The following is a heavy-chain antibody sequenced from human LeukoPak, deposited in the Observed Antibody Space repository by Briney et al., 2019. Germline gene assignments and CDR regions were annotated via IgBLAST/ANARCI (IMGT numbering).Heavy chain of an antibody. CDR3: ARTPRGEFSDY. CDR2: IHYSGST. Sequence: SETLSLTCSVSGGSISSYYWSWIRQPPGKGLEWIGYIHYSGSTNYNPSPKSRVTISADTSNNQFSLKLISVTAADTAVYYCARTPRGEFSDYWGQGTLVTVSS. J-gene: IGHJ4*02. V-gene: IGHV4-59*01. D-gene: IGHD3-16*01. CDR1: GGSISSYY.